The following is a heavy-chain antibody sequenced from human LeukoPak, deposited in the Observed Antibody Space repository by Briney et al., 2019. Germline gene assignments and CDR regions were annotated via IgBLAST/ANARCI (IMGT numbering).Heavy chain of an antibody. CDR3: AKDFSRLAMRSDDAFDI. Sequence: GGSLRLSCAASGFTFSSYWMHWVRRAPGKGLVWVSRINSDGSSTSYADSVKGRFTISRDNSKNTLYLQMNSLRAEDTAVYYCAKDFSRLAMRSDDAFDIWGQGTMVTVSS. D-gene: IGHD3-3*01. J-gene: IGHJ3*02. V-gene: IGHV3-74*01. CDR2: INSDGSST. CDR1: GFTFSSYW.